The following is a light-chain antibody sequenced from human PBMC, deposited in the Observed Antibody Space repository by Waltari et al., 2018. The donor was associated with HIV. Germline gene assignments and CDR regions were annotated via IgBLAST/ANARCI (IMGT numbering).Light chain of an antibody. V-gene: IGLV2-14*01. Sequence: QSALTQPASVSGSPGQSISISCTGTSSDVGGYNAVSWYHQHPAKAPKLVMLGVSNRPAGVSNRFSGSKSGNRAALTISGLQAEDEAYYYCSSYTSSDTVVFGGGTKVTVL. CDR2: GVS. CDR1: SSDVGGYNA. CDR3: SSYTSSDTVV. J-gene: IGLJ2*01.